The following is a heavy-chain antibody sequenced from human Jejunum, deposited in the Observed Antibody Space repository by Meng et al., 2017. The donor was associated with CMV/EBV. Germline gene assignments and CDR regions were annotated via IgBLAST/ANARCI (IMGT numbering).Heavy chain of an antibody. CDR2: VYNSGAT. Sequence: CHVSGASVSSNAFYWSWIRQPPGKGLEWIGFVYNSGATNYNPSLKSRVTLSIDTSKNQFSLRLSSVTAADTAIYYCVAIVGLTFDFWGRGTLVTVSS. V-gene: IGHV4-61*08. D-gene: IGHD1-26*01. CDR3: VAIVGLTFDF. CDR1: GASVSSNAFY. J-gene: IGHJ4*01.